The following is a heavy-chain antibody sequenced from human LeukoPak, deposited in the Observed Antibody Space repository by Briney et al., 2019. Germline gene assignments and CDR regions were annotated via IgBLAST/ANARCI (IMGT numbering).Heavy chain of an antibody. V-gene: IGHV1-24*01. Sequence: GASVKVSCKASGYTLTAYYLHWVRQAPGEGLEWMGGFDPENGEMIYAQKFQGRVTMSEDTSTDTAYMYLSRLRSEDTAIYYCATVSALYSNFYSYFWGRGPLVSVSS. J-gene: IGHJ4*02. CDR3: ATVSALYSNFYSYF. D-gene: IGHD4-11*01. CDR2: FDPENGEM. CDR1: GYTLTAYY.